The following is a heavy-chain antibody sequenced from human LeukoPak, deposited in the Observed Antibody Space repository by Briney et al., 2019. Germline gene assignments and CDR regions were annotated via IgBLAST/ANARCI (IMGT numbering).Heavy chain of an antibody. CDR2: INQDGSEK. Sequence: PGGSLRLSCAASGFTFSSYWMSWVRQAPGKGRGWVANINQDGSEKYYVDSVKGRFTIYGDNAKNSLYLQMNSLRPEDTAFYYCAKDVSSSLGPENWFDPWGQGTLVTVSS. V-gene: IGHV3-7*03. CDR1: GFTFSSYW. D-gene: IGHD6-13*01. J-gene: IGHJ5*02. CDR3: AKDVSSSLGPENWFDP.